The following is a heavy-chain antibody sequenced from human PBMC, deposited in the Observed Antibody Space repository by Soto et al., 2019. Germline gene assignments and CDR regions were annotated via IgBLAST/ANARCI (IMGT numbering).Heavy chain of an antibody. V-gene: IGHV3-23*01. J-gene: IGHJ5*02. CDR1: GFTFSNYA. CDR2: ISGSGGST. D-gene: IGHD3-22*01. Sequence: PGGSLRLSCAASGFTFSNYAMSWVRQAPGEGLEWVSAISGSGGSTYYADSVKGRFTISRDNSKNTLYLQMNSLRAEDTAVYYCAKQGVPYYYDSSGYYPWGQGTLVTVSS. CDR3: AKQGVPYYYDSSGYYP.